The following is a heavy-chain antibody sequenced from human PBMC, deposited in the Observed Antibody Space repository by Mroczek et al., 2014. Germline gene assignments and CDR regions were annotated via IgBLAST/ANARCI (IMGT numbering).Heavy chain of an antibody. CDR2: IRSKAYGGTT. CDR1: GFTFGDYA. Sequence: VQLVESGGGLVQPGRSLRLSCTASGFTFGDYAMSWFRQAPGKGLEWVGFIRSKAYGGTTEYAASVKGRFTISRDDSKSIAYLQMNSLKTEDTAVYYCCQWGQEVVTKSGGDAFDIWGQGTMVTVSS. D-gene: IGHD4-23*01. CDR3: CQWGQEVVTKSGGDAFDI. V-gene: IGHV3-49*03. J-gene: IGHJ3*02.